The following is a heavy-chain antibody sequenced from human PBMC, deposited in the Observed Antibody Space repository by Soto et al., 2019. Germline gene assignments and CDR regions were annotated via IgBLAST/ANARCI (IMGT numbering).Heavy chain of an antibody. CDR3: ARGYEYSGYDSFDY. CDR2: IYYSGST. D-gene: IGHD5-12*01. CDR1: GGSISSYY. Sequence: SETLSLTCTVSGGSISSYYWSWIRQPPGKGLEWIGYIYYSGSTNYNPSLKSRVTISVDTSKNQFSLKLSSVTAADTAVYYCARGYEYSGYDSFDYWGQGTLVTVSS. J-gene: IGHJ4*02. V-gene: IGHV4-59*08.